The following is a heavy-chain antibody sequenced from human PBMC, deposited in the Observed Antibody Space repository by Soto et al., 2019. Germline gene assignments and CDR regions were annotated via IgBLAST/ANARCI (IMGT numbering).Heavy chain of an antibody. CDR2: VHYSGST. V-gene: IGHV4-39*01. CDR1: GGSIRSNIYY. Sequence: PSETLSLTCSVSGGSIRSNIYYWGWIRQPPGKGLEWIATVHYSGSTYYTPSLKNRVTISADTTKNQYSLRLNSVTAANTADNNCARQHYYDSSGFEGGGMDVWGQGTTVT. CDR3: ARQHYYDSSGFEGGGMDV. J-gene: IGHJ6*02. D-gene: IGHD3-22*01.